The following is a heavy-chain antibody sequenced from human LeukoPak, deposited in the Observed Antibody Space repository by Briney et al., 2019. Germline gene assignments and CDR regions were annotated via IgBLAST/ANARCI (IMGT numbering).Heavy chain of an antibody. CDR2: ISASGVGT. CDR3: ARDGIFDY. CDR1: GFTFSSYA. J-gene: IGHJ4*02. Sequence: GGSLRLSCAASGFTFSSYAMSWVRQAPGKGLERVSSISASGVGTYYADSVKGQFTISRDDAKKSLYLQMNSLRAEDTAVYYCARDGIFDYWGQGTLVTVSS. V-gene: IGHV3-23*01.